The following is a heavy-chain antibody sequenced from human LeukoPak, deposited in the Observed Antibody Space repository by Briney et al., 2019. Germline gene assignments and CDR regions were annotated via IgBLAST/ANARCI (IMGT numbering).Heavy chain of an antibody. CDR3: ARERAPYYYYGMDV. V-gene: IGHV1-46*01. J-gene: IGHJ6*02. CDR2: INPSGGST. CDR1: GYTFTSYY. Sequence: ASVKVSCKASGYTFTSYYMHWVRQAPGQGLEWMGIINPSGGSTNYAQKFQGRVTITADKSTSTAYMELSSLRSEDTAVYYCARERAPYYYYGMDVWGQGTTVTVSS.